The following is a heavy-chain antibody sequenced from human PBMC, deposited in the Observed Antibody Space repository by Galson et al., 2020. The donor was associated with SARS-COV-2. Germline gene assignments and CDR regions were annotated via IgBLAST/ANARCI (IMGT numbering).Heavy chain of an antibody. D-gene: IGHD2-15*01. J-gene: IGHJ6*02. Sequence: SETLSLTCSVSGGSISSSSYYWGWIRQPPGKGLEWIGSINYSGYTYYNPSLKSRVTISVDTSKNQFSLKLSSVTAADTAVYYCARQSGSSVGAPYYYGLDVWGQGTTVTVS. CDR1: GGSISSSSYY. CDR3: ARQSGSSVGAPYYYGLDV. V-gene: IGHV4-39*01. CDR2: INYSGYT.